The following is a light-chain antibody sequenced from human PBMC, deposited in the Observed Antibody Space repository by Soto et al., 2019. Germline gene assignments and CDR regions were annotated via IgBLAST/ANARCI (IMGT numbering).Light chain of an antibody. V-gene: IGKV1-6*01. Sequence: AIQMAQSPSSVSASGGDTGAVTCRASQGIRNDLGWYQQKPGKAPKLLIYAASSLQSGVPSRFSGSGSGTDFTLTISSLQPEDFATYYCLQDYNYPWTFGQGTKVDNK. CDR1: QGIRND. CDR3: LQDYNYPWT. J-gene: IGKJ1*01. CDR2: AAS.